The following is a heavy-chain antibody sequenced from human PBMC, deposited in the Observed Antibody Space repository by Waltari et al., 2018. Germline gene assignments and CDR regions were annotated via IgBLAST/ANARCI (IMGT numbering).Heavy chain of an antibody. D-gene: IGHD1-1*01. Sequence: EVQVVESGGGLVQPGWSLQLSCATSGFSFGGSTKHWVRQTSGRGLEWVGRIRRQPFNYATAYSESVKGRFTISRDDSKNTAYLQMNNLMTEDTAVYYCSGGEVTGTDFWGQGTLVTVSS. J-gene: IGHJ4*02. CDR3: SGGEVTGTDF. V-gene: IGHV3-73*01. CDR1: GFSFGGST. CDR2: IRRQPFNYAT.